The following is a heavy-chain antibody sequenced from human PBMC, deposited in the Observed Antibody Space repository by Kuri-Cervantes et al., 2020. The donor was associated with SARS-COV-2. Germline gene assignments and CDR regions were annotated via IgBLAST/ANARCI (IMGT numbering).Heavy chain of an antibody. V-gene: IGHV3-23*01. Sequence: GESPKISCAASGFTVSSNYMSWVRQTPGKGLEWVSAISGSGGSTYYADSVKGRFTISRDNSKNTLYLQMNSLRAEDTAVYYCAKGGLSRAFDIWGQGTMVTVSS. CDR3: AKGGLSRAFDI. CDR1: GFTVSSNY. D-gene: IGHD2-2*01. CDR2: ISGSGGST. J-gene: IGHJ3*02.